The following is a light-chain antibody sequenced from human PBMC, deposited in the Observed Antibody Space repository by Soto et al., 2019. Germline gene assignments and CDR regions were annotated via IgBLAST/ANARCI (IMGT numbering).Light chain of an antibody. CDR3: QQYGSSPTT. CDR1: QSVSGY. V-gene: IGKV3-20*01. J-gene: IGKJ1*01. Sequence: EIVLPESPATLSLSPGERATLSCRASQSVSGYLAWWQQKPGQAPRLLIYGASSRATGIPDRFSGSGSGTDFTLTISRLEPEDFAVYFCQQYGSSPTTFGQGTKVDIK. CDR2: GAS.